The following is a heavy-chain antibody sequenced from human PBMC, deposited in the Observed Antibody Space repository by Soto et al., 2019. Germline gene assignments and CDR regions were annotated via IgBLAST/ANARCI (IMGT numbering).Heavy chain of an antibody. CDR1: GGSFSGYY. V-gene: IGHV4-34*01. CDR2: INHSGST. D-gene: IGHD1-20*01. CDR3: ARGRYNWNY. Sequence: SETLSLTCAVYGGSFSGYYWSWIRQPPGKGLEWIGEINHSGSTNYNPSLKSRVTISVDTSKNQFSLKLSSVTAADTAVYYCARGRYNWNYWGQGTLVTVSS. J-gene: IGHJ4*02.